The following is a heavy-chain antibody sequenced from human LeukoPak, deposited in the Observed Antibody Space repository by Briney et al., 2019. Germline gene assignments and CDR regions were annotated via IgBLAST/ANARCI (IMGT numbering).Heavy chain of an antibody. CDR1: GYTFTSYD. V-gene: IGHV1-8*01. CDR3: ARRRLSSRGVGYNWFDP. CDR2: MNPNSGNT. J-gene: IGHJ5*02. Sequence: ASLKVSCKASGYTFTSYDINWVRQATGQGLEWMGWMNPNSGNTGYAQKFQGRVTMTRNTSISTAYMELSSLRSEDTAVYYCARRRLSSRGVGYNWFDPWGQGTLVTVSS. D-gene: IGHD6-13*01.